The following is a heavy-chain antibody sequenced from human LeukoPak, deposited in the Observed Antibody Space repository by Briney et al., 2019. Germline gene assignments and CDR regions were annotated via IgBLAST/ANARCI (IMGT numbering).Heavy chain of an antibody. V-gene: IGHV4-39*01. Sequence: SETLSLTCTVSGGSISSSSYYWGWIRQPPGKGLEWIGNIYYIGSTYYNPSLKSRVTISVDTSKNQFSLKLSSVTAADTAVYYCARVADYYDILTGYYLYPDPKYYFDYWGQGTLVTVSS. CDR2: IYYIGST. CDR1: GGSISSSSYY. CDR3: ARVADYYDILTGYYLYPDPKYYFDY. D-gene: IGHD3-9*01. J-gene: IGHJ4*02.